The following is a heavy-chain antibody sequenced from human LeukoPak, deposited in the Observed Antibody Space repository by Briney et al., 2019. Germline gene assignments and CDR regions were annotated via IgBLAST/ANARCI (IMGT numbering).Heavy chain of an antibody. CDR1: GGSFSGYY. Sequence: PSETLSLTCAVYGGSFSGYYWSWIRQPPGKGLEWIGEINHSGSTNYNPSLKSRVTISVDTSKNQFSLKLSSVTAADTAVYYCARRSRSSSPYYYYYMDVWGKGTTVTISS. CDR3: ARRSRSSSPYYYYYMDV. D-gene: IGHD6-13*01. CDR2: INHSGST. J-gene: IGHJ6*03. V-gene: IGHV4-34*01.